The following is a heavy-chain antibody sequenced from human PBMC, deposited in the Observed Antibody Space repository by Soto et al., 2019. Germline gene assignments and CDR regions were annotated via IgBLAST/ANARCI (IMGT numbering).Heavy chain of an antibody. V-gene: IGHV1-46*03. CDR3: ARDMEVLRFLEWPLGATPYYYYYMDV. D-gene: IGHD3-3*01. Sequence: QVQLVQSGAEVKKPGASVKVSCKASGYTFTSYYMHWVRQAPGQGLEWMGIINPSGGSTSYAQKFQGRVTMTRDTSTSTVYMELSSLRSEDTAVYYCARDMEVLRFLEWPLGATPYYYYYMDVWGKGTTVTVSS. CDR1: GYTFTSYY. J-gene: IGHJ6*03. CDR2: INPSGGST.